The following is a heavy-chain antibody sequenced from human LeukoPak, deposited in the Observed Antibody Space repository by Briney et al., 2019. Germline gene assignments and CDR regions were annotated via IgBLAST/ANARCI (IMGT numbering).Heavy chain of an antibody. CDR3: ARVSYCSSVSCYILDY. Sequence: PGGSLRLSCAASGFTFSNYAMDWVRQAPGKGLEYVSSIRGNGDSTNYANSVKGRFTISRDNSKNTLCLQMGSLRAEDMAVYYCARVSYCSSVSCYILDYWGQGALVTVSS. D-gene: IGHD2-2*02. CDR1: GFTFSNYA. V-gene: IGHV3-64*01. CDR2: IRGNGDST. J-gene: IGHJ4*02.